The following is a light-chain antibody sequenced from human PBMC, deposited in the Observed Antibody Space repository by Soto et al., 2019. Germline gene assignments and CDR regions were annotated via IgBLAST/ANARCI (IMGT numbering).Light chain of an antibody. Sequence: DIQMTQSPSTLSASVGDRVTITCRASQSITTWLAWYQQEPGKAPKLLIYDASSLESGVPSRFSGSGSATEFTLTISSLQPDDFATYYCQQYNSYPYTFGQGSKLEIK. CDR1: QSITTW. J-gene: IGKJ2*01. V-gene: IGKV1-5*01. CDR3: QQYNSYPYT. CDR2: DAS.